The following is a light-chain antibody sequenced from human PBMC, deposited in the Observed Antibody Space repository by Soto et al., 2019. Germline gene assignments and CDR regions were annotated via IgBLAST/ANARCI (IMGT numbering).Light chain of an antibody. Sequence: ENVLTQSPGTLSLSPGERASLSCRASQSISSNLAWYQQKLGQAPRLLIYRASTRATGIPARFSGSGSGTEFTLTISSLQSEDFALYYCHQYENWPQTFGQGTKVDIK. CDR3: HQYENWPQT. J-gene: IGKJ1*01. CDR1: QSISSN. CDR2: RAS. V-gene: IGKV3-15*01.